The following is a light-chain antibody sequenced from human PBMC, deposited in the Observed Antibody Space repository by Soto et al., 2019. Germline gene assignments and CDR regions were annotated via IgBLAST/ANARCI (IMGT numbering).Light chain of an antibody. Sequence: VLTQSPCTLSLYPGERATLSCRASQRLSASDIAWYQQKPGQAPRLLIYGASTRATGIPARFSGSGSGTEFTLTISSLQSEDFAVYYCQQYNNWPETFGQGTKVDNK. CDR1: QRLSASD. V-gene: IGKV3-15*01. CDR2: GAS. J-gene: IGKJ1*01. CDR3: QQYNNWPET.